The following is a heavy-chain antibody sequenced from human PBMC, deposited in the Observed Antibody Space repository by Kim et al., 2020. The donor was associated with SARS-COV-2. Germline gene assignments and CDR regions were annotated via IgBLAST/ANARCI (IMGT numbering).Heavy chain of an antibody. J-gene: IGHJ5*01. CDR1: GFTFSDYW. D-gene: IGHD2-2*01. CDR3: SRDSRSLTADS. Sequence: GGSLRLSCAASGFTFSDYWMNWVRQAPGKGLEWVGNIKQDGSDKYYVDSVKGRFTISRDNAKNSLYLQMNSLRAEDTAMYYCSRDSRSLTADSWGQGTLVTVSA. CDR2: IKQDGSDK. V-gene: IGHV3-7*01.